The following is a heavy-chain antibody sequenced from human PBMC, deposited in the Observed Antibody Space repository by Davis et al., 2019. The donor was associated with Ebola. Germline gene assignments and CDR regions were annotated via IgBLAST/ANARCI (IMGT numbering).Heavy chain of an antibody. J-gene: IGHJ4*02. CDR2: ISGSGGNT. Sequence: GGSLRLSCGTSGFTFNSYGMNWVRQAPGKGLEWVSYISGSGGNTYYADSVKGRFTISRDNSKNTLYLQMNSLRAEDTAVYYCAKGVAVAGTSSFDYWGQGTLVTVSS. CDR1: GFTFNSYG. V-gene: IGHV3-23*01. CDR3: AKGVAVAGTSSFDY. D-gene: IGHD6-19*01.